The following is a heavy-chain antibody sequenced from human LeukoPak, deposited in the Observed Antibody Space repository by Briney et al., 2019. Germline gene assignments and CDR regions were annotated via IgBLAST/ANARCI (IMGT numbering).Heavy chain of an antibody. J-gene: IGHJ4*02. CDR3: ARVKADYYDSSGYSTHYSPRGAFDI. D-gene: IGHD3-22*01. Sequence: PSETLSLTCTVSGGSISSYYWSWIRQPPGKGLEWIGYIYYSGSTNYNPSLKSRVTISVDTSKIQFSLKLSSVTAADTAVYYCARVKADYYDSSGYSTHYSPRGAFDIWGQGTLVTVSS. CDR2: IYYSGST. CDR1: GGSISSYY. V-gene: IGHV4-59*08.